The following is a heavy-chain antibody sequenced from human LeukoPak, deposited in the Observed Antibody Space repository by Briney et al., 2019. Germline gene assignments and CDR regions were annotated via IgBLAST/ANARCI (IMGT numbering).Heavy chain of an antibody. V-gene: IGHV3-15*01. CDR3: TTDYYGSGSYPDAFDI. D-gene: IGHD3-10*01. CDR2: IKSKTDGGTT. Sequence: GGSLRLSCAASGFTVSSNYMSWVRQAPGKGLEWVGRIKSKTDGGTTDYAAPVKGRFIISRDDSKNTLYLQMNSLKTEDTAVYYCTTDYYGSGSYPDAFDIWGRGTMVTVSS. J-gene: IGHJ3*02. CDR1: GFTVSSNY.